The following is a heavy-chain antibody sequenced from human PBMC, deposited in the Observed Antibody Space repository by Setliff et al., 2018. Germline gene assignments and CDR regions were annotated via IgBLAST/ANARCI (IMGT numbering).Heavy chain of an antibody. J-gene: IGHJ5*02. CDR2: IYYSGST. CDR1: GGSISSGGYY. D-gene: IGHD1-7*01. V-gene: IGHV4-31*03. CDR3: ARIRTGTFLNWFDP. Sequence: SETLSLTCTVSGGSISSGGYYWSWIRQHPGKGLEWIGYIYYSGSTYYNPSLKSRVTISVDKSKNQFSLKLSSVTAADTAVYYCARIRTGTFLNWFDPWGQGTLVTVSS.